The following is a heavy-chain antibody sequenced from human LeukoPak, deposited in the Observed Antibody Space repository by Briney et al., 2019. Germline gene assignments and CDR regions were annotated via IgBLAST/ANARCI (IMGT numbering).Heavy chain of an antibody. CDR2: TSYDGSNK. Sequence: GRSLRLSCAASGFTFSSYAMHWVRQAPGKGLEWVAVTSYDGSNKYYADSVKGRFTISRDNSKNTLYLQMNSLRAEDTAVYYCARGRSGRSGSYSGGFDYWGQGTLVTVSS. V-gene: IGHV3-30-3*01. J-gene: IGHJ4*02. CDR3: ARGRSGRSGSYSGGFDY. CDR1: GFTFSSYA. D-gene: IGHD1-26*01.